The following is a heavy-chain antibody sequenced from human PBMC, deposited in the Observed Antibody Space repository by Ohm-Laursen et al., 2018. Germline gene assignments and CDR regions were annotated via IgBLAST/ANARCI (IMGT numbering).Heavy chain of an antibody. CDR2: ISISSSYI. J-gene: IGHJ4*02. CDR1: GFTFSSYS. V-gene: IGHV3-21*01. D-gene: IGHD4-23*01. CDR3: ARESVALDY. Sequence: SLRLSCSATGFTFSSYSMNWVRQAPGKGLEWVSSISISSSYIYYADSVKGRFTISRDNAKNSLYLQMNSLRAEDTAVYYCARESVALDYWGQGTLVTVSS.